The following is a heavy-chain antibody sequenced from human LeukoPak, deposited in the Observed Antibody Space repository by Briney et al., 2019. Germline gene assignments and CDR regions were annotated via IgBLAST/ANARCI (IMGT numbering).Heavy chain of an antibody. Sequence: ASVKVSCKASGYTFTSYYMHWVRQAPGQGLEWMGIINPSGGSTGYAQKFQGRVTMTRDTSTSTVYMELSSLRSEDTAVYYRARGVGPPAYCGGDCFSVYFDLWGRGTLVTVSS. J-gene: IGHJ2*01. CDR3: ARGVGPPAYCGGDCFSVYFDL. CDR2: INPSGGST. D-gene: IGHD2-21*01. V-gene: IGHV1-46*03. CDR1: GYTFTSYY.